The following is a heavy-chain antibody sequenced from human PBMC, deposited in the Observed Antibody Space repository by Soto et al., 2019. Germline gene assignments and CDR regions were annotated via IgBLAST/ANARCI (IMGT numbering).Heavy chain of an antibody. CDR3: AGSPYQLLLPQPGWFDP. Sequence: KPSETLSLTCAVSGGSISSGGYSWSWIRQPPGKGLEWIGYIYHSGSTYYNPSLKSRVTISVDRSKNQFSLKLSSVTAADTAVYYCAGSPYQLLLPQPGWFDPWGQGTLVTVSS. V-gene: IGHV4-30-2*01. CDR1: GGSISSGGYS. J-gene: IGHJ5*02. CDR2: IYHSGST. D-gene: IGHD2-2*01.